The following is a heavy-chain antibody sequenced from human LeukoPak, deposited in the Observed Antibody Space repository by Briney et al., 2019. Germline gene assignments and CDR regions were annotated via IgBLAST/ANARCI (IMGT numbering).Heavy chain of an antibody. CDR3: ARDYGSHFWSGRYYYYYYYMDV. V-gene: IGHV4-38-2*02. CDR2: IYHSGST. D-gene: IGHD3-3*02. Sequence: SKTLSLTCTVSGYSISSGYYWGWIRQPPGKGLEWIGSIYHSGSTYYNPSLKSRVTISVDTSKNQFSLKLSSVTAADTAVYYCARDYGSHFWSGRYYYYYYYMDVWGKGTTVTVSS. CDR1: GYSISSGYY. J-gene: IGHJ6*03.